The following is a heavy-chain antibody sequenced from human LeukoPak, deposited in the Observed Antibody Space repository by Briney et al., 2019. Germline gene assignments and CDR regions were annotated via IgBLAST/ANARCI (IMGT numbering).Heavy chain of an antibody. CDR3: ARDGGITMIVPGGEDAFDI. CDR2: MNPKSGGT. Sequence: GASVKVSCKASGYTFTGYYVHWVRQAPGQGLEWMGWMNPKSGGTNYAQKFEARVAMNRDTSISTASMELSRLRSDDTAVYYCARDGGITMIVPGGEDAFDIWGQGTMVTVSS. D-gene: IGHD3-22*01. V-gene: IGHV1-2*02. CDR1: GYTFTGYY. J-gene: IGHJ3*02.